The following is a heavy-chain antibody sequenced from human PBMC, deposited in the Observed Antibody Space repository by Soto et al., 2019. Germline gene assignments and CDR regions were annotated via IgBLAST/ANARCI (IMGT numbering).Heavy chain of an antibody. CDR1: GLTFSNYP. J-gene: IGHJ5*01. V-gene: IGHV3-23*01. CDR3: AKGPDNVGYCSGGSCENWFES. D-gene: IGHD2-15*01. Sequence: EVQLLESGGGLVQPGGSLRVSCGASGLTFSNYPMSWVRQAPGKWLEWVSSISGSGGSTFYADSVRGRSTISRDNFRNTLFLQMTSLRAEDTGVYYCAKGPDNVGYCSGGSCENWFESWGQGTLVTVSS. CDR2: ISGSGGST.